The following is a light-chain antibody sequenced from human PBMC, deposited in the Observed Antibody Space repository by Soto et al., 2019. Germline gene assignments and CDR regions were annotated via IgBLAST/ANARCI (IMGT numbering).Light chain of an antibody. CDR1: QGISSS. Sequence: DIPLTQSPSFLSASVGDRVTITCRASQGISSSLVWYQQKPGKAPKLLIFAATTLQSGVPSRFSGSGSGTEFTLTISSLQPEDFATYYCQQLDSYPLTFGQGTRLEIK. J-gene: IGKJ5*01. CDR3: QQLDSYPLT. CDR2: AAT. V-gene: IGKV1-9*01.